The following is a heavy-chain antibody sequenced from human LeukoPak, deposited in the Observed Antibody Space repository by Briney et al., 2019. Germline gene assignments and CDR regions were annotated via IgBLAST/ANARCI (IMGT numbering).Heavy chain of an antibody. Sequence: GGSLRLSCAASGFTFSSYALSWVRQAPGKGLEWVSSISSSSSYIYYADSVKGRFTISRDNAKNSLYLQMNSLRAEDTAVYYCARDQYSGYEIGMDVWGQGTTVTVSS. CDR3: ARDQYSGYEIGMDV. J-gene: IGHJ6*02. V-gene: IGHV3-21*01. D-gene: IGHD5-12*01. CDR1: GFTFSSYA. CDR2: ISSSSSYI.